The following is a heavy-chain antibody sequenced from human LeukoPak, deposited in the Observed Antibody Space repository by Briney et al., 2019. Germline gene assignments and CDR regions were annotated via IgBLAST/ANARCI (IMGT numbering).Heavy chain of an antibody. CDR3: ATTGATSPSSASWFNIEY. V-gene: IGHV4-59*08. J-gene: IGHJ4*02. CDR2: IYYSGGT. D-gene: IGHD6-13*01. CDR1: GGSVTSYY. Sequence: SETLSLTCTVSGGSVTSYYCNWVRQPPGRGLEWIGYIYYSGGTNYNPSLESRVTISLDTAKNQFSLKLRSVTAEGTAVYYCATTGATSPSSASWFNIEYWGQGTLVPVSS.